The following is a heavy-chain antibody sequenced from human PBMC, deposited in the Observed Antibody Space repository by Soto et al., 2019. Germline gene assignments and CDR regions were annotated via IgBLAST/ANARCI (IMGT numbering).Heavy chain of an antibody. CDR2: ISAFSGNT. V-gene: IGHV1-18*04. J-gene: IGHJ5*01. CDR1: GYTFSNYV. D-gene: IGHD1-20*01. CDR3: ARSDSIGTRYDAGSSGPNGFDS. Sequence: QVPLVQSGAELKKPGASVTVSCKTSGYTFSNYVISWVRQAPGQGPEWVGWISAFSGNTNYAQNLQGRVTMTRATSSSTAYLELRSLISDDTAVYYCARSDSIGTRYDAGSSGPNGFDSWGQGTMVTVSS.